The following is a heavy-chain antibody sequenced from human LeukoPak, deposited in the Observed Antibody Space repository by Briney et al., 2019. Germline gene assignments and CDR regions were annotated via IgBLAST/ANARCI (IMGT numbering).Heavy chain of an antibody. CDR1: GFTFSSYG. V-gene: IGHV3-30*18. D-gene: IGHD5-18*01. CDR2: ISYDGSNK. J-gene: IGHJ4*02. Sequence: GRSLRLSCAASGFTFSSYGMHWVRQAPGKGLEWVAVISYDGSNKYYADSVKGRFTISRDNSKNTLYLQMNSLRAEDTAVYYCAKDPLNTLMVSPTFDYWGQGTLVTVSS. CDR3: AKDPLNTLMVSPTFDY.